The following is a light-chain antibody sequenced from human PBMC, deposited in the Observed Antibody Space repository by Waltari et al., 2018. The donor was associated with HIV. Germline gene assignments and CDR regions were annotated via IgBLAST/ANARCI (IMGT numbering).Light chain of an antibody. CDR2: RNN. CDR3: VVWDDSLRAVV. V-gene: IGLV1-47*01. Sequence: SVLTQPPSASGTPGQRVTISCSGSTSNIGSNYVFWYQHLPGTAPKLLIHRNNQRPSGVPCRFPGSTSCASASLAISGLRSGDVADYYCVVWDDSLRAVVFGGGTKVAVL. CDR1: TSNIGSNY. J-gene: IGLJ2*01.